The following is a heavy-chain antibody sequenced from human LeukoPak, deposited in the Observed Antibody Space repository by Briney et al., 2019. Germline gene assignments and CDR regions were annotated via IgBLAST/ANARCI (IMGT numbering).Heavy chain of an antibody. D-gene: IGHD3-10*01. J-gene: IGHJ4*02. CDR3: ARTYYYGSGRYFDY. CDR2: IYHSGST. Sequence: PSETLSLTCTVSGGSISSYYWSWIRQPPGKGLEWIGYIYHSGSTNYNPSLKSRFTISLDTSKNQFSLKLSSVTAADTAVYYCARTYYYGSGRYFDYWGQGTLVTVSS. CDR1: GGSISSYY. V-gene: IGHV4-59*01.